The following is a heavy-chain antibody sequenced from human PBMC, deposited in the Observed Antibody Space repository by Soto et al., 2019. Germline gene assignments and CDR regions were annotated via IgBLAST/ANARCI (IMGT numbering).Heavy chain of an antibody. CDR3: ARDRLAYGMDV. V-gene: IGHV3-30*03. J-gene: IGHJ6*02. CDR2: ISYDGSNK. D-gene: IGHD2-15*01. Sequence: GGSLRLSCATSGFTFSSSGMHWVRQAPGKGLEWVAVISYDGSNKYYADSVKGRFTISRDNSKNTLYLQMNSLRAEDTAVYYCARDRLAYGMDVWGQGTTVAVSS. CDR1: GFTFSSSG.